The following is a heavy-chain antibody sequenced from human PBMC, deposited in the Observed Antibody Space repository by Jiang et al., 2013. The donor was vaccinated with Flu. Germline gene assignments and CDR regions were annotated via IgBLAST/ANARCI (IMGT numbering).Heavy chain of an antibody. D-gene: IGHD3-22*01. CDR2: INPSGGST. CDR1: GYTFTSYY. J-gene: IGHJ4*02. V-gene: IGHV1-46*03. Sequence: KVSCKASGYTFTSYYMHWVRQAPGQGLEWMGIINPSGGSTSYAQKFQGRVTMTRDTSTSTVYMELSSLRSEDTAVYYCSRAGITMIELFDYWGQGTLVTVSS. CDR3: SRAGITMIELFDY.